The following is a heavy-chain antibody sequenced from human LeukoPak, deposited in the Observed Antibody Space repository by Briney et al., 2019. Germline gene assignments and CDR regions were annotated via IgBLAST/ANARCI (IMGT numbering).Heavy chain of an antibody. D-gene: IGHD7-27*01. J-gene: IGHJ4*02. CDR2: IHSDGRST. Sequence: SGGSLRLSCAAFGFTFSSYWMHWVRQVPGKGLEWVSRIHSDGRSTTYADSVKGRFTISRDDAENTLYLHMHSLRAEDTAVYYCARGGGTGEFDYWGQGMLVTVSS. CDR3: ARGGGTGEFDY. CDR1: GFTFSSYW. V-gene: IGHV3-74*01.